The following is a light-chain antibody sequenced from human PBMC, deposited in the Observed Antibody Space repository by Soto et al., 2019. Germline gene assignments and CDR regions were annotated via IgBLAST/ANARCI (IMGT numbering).Light chain of an antibody. V-gene: IGKV4-1*01. CDR1: HSVLYSSNNKNY. Sequence: DIVMTQSPDSLAVSLGERATINCKSSHSVLYSSNNKNYLSLYQQKQGQRPKLIIYWASTRKSGVPDRFSGSGYEKDFTITISILQAEDVAVYYCQQYFSTELTFSGGTKVEIQ. J-gene: IGKJ4*01. CDR2: WAS. CDR3: QQYFSTELT.